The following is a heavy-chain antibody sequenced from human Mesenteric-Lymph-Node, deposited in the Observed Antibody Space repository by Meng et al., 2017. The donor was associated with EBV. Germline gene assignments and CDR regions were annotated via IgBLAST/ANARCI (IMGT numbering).Heavy chain of an antibody. D-gene: IGHD4-17*01. J-gene: IGHJ4*02. V-gene: IGHV4-30-2*06. CDR3: AGGDYVNQFNY. Sequence: LRLQESGSGPGKPSQTLSLTCTVSGGSVNSGGYSWSWIRQSPEKGLEWIGYVHHSGLTYYNPSLETRVIISLERSKNQFSLKLTSVTAADTAVYYCAGGDYVNQFNYWGQGTLVTVSS. CDR2: VHHSGLT. CDR1: GGSVNSGGYS.